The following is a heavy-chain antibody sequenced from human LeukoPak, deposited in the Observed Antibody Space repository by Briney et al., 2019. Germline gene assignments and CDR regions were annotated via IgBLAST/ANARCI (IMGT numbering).Heavy chain of an antibody. CDR3: ARDLFGPLDSSGYYCDY. D-gene: IGHD3-22*01. CDR2: IIPIFGTA. J-gene: IGHJ4*02. CDR1: GGTFSSYA. Sequence: SVKVSCKASGGTFSSYAISWVRQAPGQGLEWMGRIIPIFGTANYAQKFQGRVTITTDESTSTAYMELSSLRSEDPAVYYCARDLFGPLDSSGYYCDYWGQGTLVTVSS. V-gene: IGHV1-69*05.